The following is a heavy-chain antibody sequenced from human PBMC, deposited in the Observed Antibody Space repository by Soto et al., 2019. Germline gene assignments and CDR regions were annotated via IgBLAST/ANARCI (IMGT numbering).Heavy chain of an antibody. V-gene: IGHV3-23*01. Sequence: PGGSLRLSCTASGFTFSSFGMAWVRQAPGKGLEWVSAISGSGDSSYYADSVRDRFTISRDNPTNTLYLQMNNLRAEDTAVYYCAKVGIGMFSHKHHFDHWGQGTQGTVSS. CDR2: ISGSGDSS. CDR1: GFTFSSFG. CDR3: AKVGIGMFSHKHHFDH. D-gene: IGHD2-2*03. J-gene: IGHJ4*02.